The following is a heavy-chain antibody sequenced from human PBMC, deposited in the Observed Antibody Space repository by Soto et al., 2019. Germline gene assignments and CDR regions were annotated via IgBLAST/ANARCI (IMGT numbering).Heavy chain of an antibody. CDR1: GGSISSYY. CDR2: IYYSGST. J-gene: IGHJ6*02. CDR3: ARGQQLVRDYYYGIDV. Sequence: SETLSLTCTVSGGSISSYYWSWIRQPPGKGLEWIGYIYYSGSTNYNPSLKSRVTISVDTSKNQFSLKLSSVTAADTAVYYCARGQQLVRDYYYGIDVCRQRTTVTVPS. V-gene: IGHV4-59*01. D-gene: IGHD6-13*01.